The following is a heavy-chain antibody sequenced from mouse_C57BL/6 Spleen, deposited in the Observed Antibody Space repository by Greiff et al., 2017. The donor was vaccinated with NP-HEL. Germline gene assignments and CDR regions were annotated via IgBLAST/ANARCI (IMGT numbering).Heavy chain of an antibody. J-gene: IGHJ1*03. CDR2: IYPGGGYT. V-gene: IGHV1-63*01. Sequence: QVQLKQSGAELVRPGTSVKMSCKASGYTFTNYWIGWAKQRPGHGLEWIGDIYPGGGYTNYNEKFKGKATLTADKSSSTAYMQFSSLTSEDSAIYYCARRDFDYGYFDVWGTGTTVTVSS. CDR3: ARRDFDYGYFDV. D-gene: IGHD3-3*01. CDR1: GYTFTNYW.